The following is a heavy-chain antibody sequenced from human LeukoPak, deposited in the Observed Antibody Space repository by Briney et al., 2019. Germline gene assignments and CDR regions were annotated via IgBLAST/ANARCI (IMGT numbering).Heavy chain of an antibody. Sequence: AGGSRRLSCAASGFTFSSYAMSWVRQAPGKGLEWVSAISGSGGSTYYADSVKGRFTISRDNSKNTLYLQMNSLRAEDTAVYYCAKDPPYSGYAGSSDWGQGTLVTVSS. CDR1: GFTFSSYA. CDR3: AKDPPYSGYAGSSD. CDR2: ISGSGGST. J-gene: IGHJ4*02. V-gene: IGHV3-23*01. D-gene: IGHD5-12*01.